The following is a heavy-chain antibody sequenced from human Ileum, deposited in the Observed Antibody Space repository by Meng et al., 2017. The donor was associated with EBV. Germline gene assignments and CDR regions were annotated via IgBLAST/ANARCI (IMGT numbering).Heavy chain of an antibody. V-gene: IGHV4-4*02. J-gene: IGHJ4*02. CDR3: VRWAFIYSYGFDH. Sequence: QLQSPESGPGLGKPSGTRSLTCAFSGASITESNSWSWVRQPPGKGLEWIGEIYHSGGTNYNPSLKSRVTISVDKSKNQISLKLNSVTAADTAVYYCVRWAFIYSYGFDHWGQGTLVTVSS. CDR2: IYHSGGT. CDR1: GASITESNS. D-gene: IGHD5-18*01.